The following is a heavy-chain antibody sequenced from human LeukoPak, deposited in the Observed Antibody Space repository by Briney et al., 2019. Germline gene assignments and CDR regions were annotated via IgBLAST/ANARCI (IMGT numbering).Heavy chain of an antibody. CDR2: IYYSGST. J-gene: IGHJ4*02. CDR1: GGSISSYY. CDR3: ARTRAYIVVVPAATGVENYFDY. D-gene: IGHD2-2*01. Sequence: PSETLSLTCTVSGGSISSYYWSWIRQPPGKGLEWIGYIYYSGSTNYNPSLKSRVTISVDTSKNQFSLKLSSVTAADTAVYYCARTRAYIVVVPAATGVENYFDYWGQGTLVTVSS. V-gene: IGHV4-59*08.